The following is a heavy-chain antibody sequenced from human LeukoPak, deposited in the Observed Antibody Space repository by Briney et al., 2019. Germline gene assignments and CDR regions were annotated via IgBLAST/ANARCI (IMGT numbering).Heavy chain of an antibody. CDR1: GYTFTSYY. Sequence: SVKVSCKASGYTFTSYYMHWVRQAPGQGLEWMGIINPSGGSTSYAQKFQGRVTMTRDTSTGTVYMELSSLRSEDTAVYYCARLYSSGHFDYWGQGTLVTVSS. CDR2: INPSGGST. J-gene: IGHJ4*02. CDR3: ARLYSSGHFDY. D-gene: IGHD6-19*01. V-gene: IGHV1-46*01.